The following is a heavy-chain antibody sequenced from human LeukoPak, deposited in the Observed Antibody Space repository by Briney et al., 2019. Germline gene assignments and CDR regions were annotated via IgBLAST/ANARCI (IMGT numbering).Heavy chain of an antibody. V-gene: IGHV3-23*01. CDR2: ISASGSAT. CDR3: AKRQAYYYDSSGYFFDY. J-gene: IGHJ4*02. CDR1: GFTLGSANA. Sequence: GGSLRLSCAASGFTLGSANAMTWVRQAPGKGLEWVSLISASGSATYYADSVKGRFTISRDNSKNTLYLQMNSLRAEDTAVYYCAKRQAYYYDSSGYFFDYWGQGTLVTVSS. D-gene: IGHD3-22*01.